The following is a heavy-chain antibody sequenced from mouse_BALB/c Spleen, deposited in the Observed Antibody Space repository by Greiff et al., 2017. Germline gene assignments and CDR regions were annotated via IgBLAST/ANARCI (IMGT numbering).Heavy chain of an antibody. Sequence: EVMLVESGGDLVKPGGSLKLSCAASGFTFSSYGMSWVRQTPDKRLEWVATISSGGSYTYYPDSVKGRFTISRDNAKNTLYLQMSSLKSEDTAMYYCARQGGCFDYWGQGTTLTVSS. CDR1: GFTFSSYG. CDR3: ARQGGCFDY. J-gene: IGHJ2*01. V-gene: IGHV5-6*01. CDR2: ISSGGSYT.